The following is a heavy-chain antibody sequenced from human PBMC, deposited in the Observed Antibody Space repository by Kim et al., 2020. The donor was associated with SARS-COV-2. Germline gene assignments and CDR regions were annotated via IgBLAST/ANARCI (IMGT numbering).Heavy chain of an antibody. D-gene: IGHD5-18*01. CDR3: ARLSSGLVDTATVADAFDI. Sequence: SRVTISVDTSKNQFSLKLSSVTAADTAVYYCARLSSGLVDTATVADAFDIWGQGTMVTVSS. V-gene: IGHV4-59*08. J-gene: IGHJ3*02.